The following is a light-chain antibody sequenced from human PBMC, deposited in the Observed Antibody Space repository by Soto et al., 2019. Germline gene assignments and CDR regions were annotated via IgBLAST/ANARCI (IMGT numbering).Light chain of an antibody. Sequence: EIVLTQSPSTLSLSPGERATLSCRASQTIATRYLAWYQHQPGQAPRLLIYRTFARAPGIPDRFSGGGSGTEFTLTISRLERDDFAVYYCQQYDTSPPTFGQGTRLEIK. CDR1: QTIATRY. CDR2: RTF. J-gene: IGKJ5*01. V-gene: IGKV3-20*01. CDR3: QQYDTSPPT.